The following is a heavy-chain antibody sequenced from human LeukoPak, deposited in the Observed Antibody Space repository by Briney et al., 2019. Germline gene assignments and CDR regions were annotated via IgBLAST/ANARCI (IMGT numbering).Heavy chain of an antibody. Sequence: SETLSLTCTVSGGSISSYYWSWIRQPAGKGLEWIGRIYTSGSTNCNPSLKSRVTISVDKSKNQFSLKLSSVTAADTAVYYCARTIAVAGTGKPTDYYYMDVWSKGTTVTVSS. CDR1: GGSISSYY. V-gene: IGHV4-4*07. J-gene: IGHJ6*03. D-gene: IGHD6-19*01. CDR3: ARTIAVAGTGKPTDYYYMDV. CDR2: IYTSGST.